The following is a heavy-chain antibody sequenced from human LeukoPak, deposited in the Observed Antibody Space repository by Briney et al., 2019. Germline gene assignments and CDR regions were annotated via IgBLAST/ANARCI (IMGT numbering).Heavy chain of an antibody. Sequence: GGSLRLSCAASGFTFSSYSMNWVRQAPGKGLEWVSSISSSSSYIYYADSVKGRFTISRDNAKNSLYLQINSLRAEDTAVYYCARAVGYCSSTSCYEYYFDYWGQGTLVTVSS. CDR3: ARAVGYCSSTSCYEYYFDY. CDR1: GFTFSSYS. CDR2: ISSSSSYI. V-gene: IGHV3-21*01. D-gene: IGHD2-2*01. J-gene: IGHJ4*02.